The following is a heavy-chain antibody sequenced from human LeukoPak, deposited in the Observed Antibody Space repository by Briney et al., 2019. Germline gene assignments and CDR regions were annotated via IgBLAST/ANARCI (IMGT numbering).Heavy chain of an antibody. CDR2: IHTSGRT. CDR3: ARDGGSGWYDY. Sequence: SETLSLTCTVSGGSIKNYYWNWIRQPAGKGLEWIGRIHTSGRTNYNPSLKSRLTMSVDTPKNQFSLMLTSVTAADTAVYYCARDGGSGWYDYWGQGILVTVSS. V-gene: IGHV4-4*07. D-gene: IGHD6-19*01. J-gene: IGHJ4*02. CDR1: GGSIKNYY.